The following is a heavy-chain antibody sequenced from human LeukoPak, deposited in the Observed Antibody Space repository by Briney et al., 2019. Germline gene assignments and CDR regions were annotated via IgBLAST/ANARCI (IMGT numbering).Heavy chain of an antibody. CDR1: GFTLSHFA. Sequence: PGGSLRLSCEVSGFTLSHFAMTWVRQAPGKGLEWVSAFLGGGGGTHYADSVKGRFTISRDDSKDTLYLQMTSLRAEDTAVYYCAKDHLNGELFDYWGQGTLVTVSS. CDR3: AKDHLNGELFDY. V-gene: IGHV3-23*01. J-gene: IGHJ4*02. CDR2: FLGGGGGT. D-gene: IGHD1-7*01.